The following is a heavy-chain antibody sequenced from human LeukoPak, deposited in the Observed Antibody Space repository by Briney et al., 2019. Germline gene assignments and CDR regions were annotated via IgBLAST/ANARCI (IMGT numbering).Heavy chain of an antibody. V-gene: IGHV3-30-3*01. CDR1: GFTFSSYA. CDR3: AREGYSSGWNPFDY. Sequence: GESLRLSCAASGFTFSSYAMHWVRQAPGKGLEWVAVISYDGSNKYYADSVKGRFTISRDNSKNTLYLQMNSLRAEDTAVYYCAREGYSSGWNPFDYWGQGTLVTVSS. D-gene: IGHD6-19*01. CDR2: ISYDGSNK. J-gene: IGHJ4*02.